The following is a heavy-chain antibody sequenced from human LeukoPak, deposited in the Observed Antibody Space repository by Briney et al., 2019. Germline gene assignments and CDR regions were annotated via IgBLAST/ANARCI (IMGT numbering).Heavy chain of an antibody. J-gene: IGHJ3*02. D-gene: IGHD6-6*01. CDR2: ISSGSTYM. Sequence: GGSLRLSCAASGFTFSSYSMNWVRQAPGKGLEWVSSISSGSTYMYYADSVKGRFTISRDNVQNSMYLQMNSLRAEDTAVYYCGRVGGRSKAAKGDAFDIWGQGTMVTVSP. V-gene: IGHV3-21*01. CDR3: GRVGGRSKAAKGDAFDI. CDR1: GFTFSSYS.